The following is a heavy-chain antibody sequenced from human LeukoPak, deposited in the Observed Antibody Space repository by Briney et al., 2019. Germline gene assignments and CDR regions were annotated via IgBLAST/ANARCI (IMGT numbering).Heavy chain of an antibody. J-gene: IGHJ3*01. CDR3: ARDQGSSSWYGV. D-gene: IGHD6-13*01. Sequence: GGSLRLSCAASGFTFSSYSMNWVRQAPGKGLEWVSSVSSSSSYIYYADSVKGRFTISRDNAKNSLYLQMNSLRAEDTAVYYCARDQGSSSWYGVWGQGTMVTVSS. CDR1: GFTFSSYS. V-gene: IGHV3-21*01. CDR2: VSSSSSYI.